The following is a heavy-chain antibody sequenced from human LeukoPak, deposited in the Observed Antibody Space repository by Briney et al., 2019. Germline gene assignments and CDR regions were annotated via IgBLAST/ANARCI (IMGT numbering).Heavy chain of an antibody. CDR1: GFTFSTYA. D-gene: IGHD3-22*01. CDR3: ARGMIIDY. J-gene: IGHJ4*02. V-gene: IGHV3-30*04. Sequence: GGSLRLSCAASGFTFSTYAIHWVRQAPGKGLEWAAVISYDGNNKYYADSVKGRFTISRDNSKNTLYLQMNSLRAEDTAVYYCARGMIIDYWGQGTLVTVPS. CDR2: ISYDGNNK.